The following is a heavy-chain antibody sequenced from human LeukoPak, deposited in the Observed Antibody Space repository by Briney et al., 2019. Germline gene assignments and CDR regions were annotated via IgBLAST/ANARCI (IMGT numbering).Heavy chain of an antibody. J-gene: IGHJ4*02. CDR1: VYTFTGYY. CDR2: INPNSGRT. D-gene: IGHD3-10*01. Sequence: SVRVSCEASVYTFTGYYMHCVPQARGQGLEWMGWINPNSGRTNYAQKFQGRVTMTRDTSISTAYMELSRLRSDGRAVYYCARDSYYGSGSYYNYWGQGTLVSVSS. CDR3: ARDSYYGSGSYYNY. V-gene: IGHV1-2*02.